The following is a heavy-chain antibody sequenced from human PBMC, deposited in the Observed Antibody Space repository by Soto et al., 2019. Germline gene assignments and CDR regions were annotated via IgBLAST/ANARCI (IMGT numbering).Heavy chain of an antibody. D-gene: IGHD6-13*01. CDR3: ARDSSSCKDY. J-gene: IGHJ4*02. Sequence: PGGSLRLSCAASGFTFSSYSMNWVRQAPVKGLEWVSSISSSSSYIYYADSVKGRFTISRDNAKNSLYLQMNSLRAEDTAVYYCARDSSSCKDYWGQGTLVTVSS. CDR2: ISSSSSYI. CDR1: GFTFSSYS. V-gene: IGHV3-21*01.